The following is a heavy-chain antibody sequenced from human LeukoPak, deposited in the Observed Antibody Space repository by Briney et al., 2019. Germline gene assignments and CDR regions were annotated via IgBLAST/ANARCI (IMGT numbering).Heavy chain of an antibody. J-gene: IGHJ6*02. D-gene: IGHD6-19*01. CDR1: GFTFSSYSM. CDR2: IYHSGST. V-gene: IGHV4-4*02. Sequence: GSLRLSCAASGFTFSSYSMNWVRQPPGKGLEWIGEIYHSGSTNYNPSLKSRVTISVDKSKNQFSLKLSSVTAADTAVYYCARARSSGWSQYGMDVWGQGTTVTVSS. CDR3: ARARSSGWSQYGMDV.